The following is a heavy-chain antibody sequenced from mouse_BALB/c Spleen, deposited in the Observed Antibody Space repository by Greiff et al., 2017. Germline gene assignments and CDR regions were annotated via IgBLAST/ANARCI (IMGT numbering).Heavy chain of an antibody. CDR3: ARHVGLRRFAY. CDR1: GFTFSSYT. Sequence: EVQLVESGGGLVQPGGSLKLSCAASGFTFSSYTMSWVRQTPEKRLEWVAYISNGGGSTYYPDTVKGRFTISRDNAKNTLYLQMSSLKSEDTAMYYCARHVGLRRFAYWGQGTLVTVSA. D-gene: IGHD2-4*01. CDR2: ISNGGGST. V-gene: IGHV5-12-2*01. J-gene: IGHJ3*01.